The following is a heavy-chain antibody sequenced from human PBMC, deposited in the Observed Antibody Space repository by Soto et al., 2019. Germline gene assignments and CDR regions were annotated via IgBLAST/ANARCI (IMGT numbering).Heavy chain of an antibody. CDR2: ISAYNGNT. D-gene: IGHD4-17*01. J-gene: IGHJ6*02. CDR3: ARPPAHYGDYDLDYYYGMDV. Sequence: GASVKVSCEASGYTFTSYGISWVRQAPGQGLEWMGWISAYNGNTNYAQKLQGRVTMTTDTSTSTAYMELRSLRSDDTAVYYCARPPAHYGDYDLDYYYGMDVWGQGTTVTVSS. V-gene: IGHV1-18*01. CDR1: GYTFTSYG.